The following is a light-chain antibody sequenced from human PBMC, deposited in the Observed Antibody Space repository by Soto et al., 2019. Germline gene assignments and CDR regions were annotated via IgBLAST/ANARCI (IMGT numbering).Light chain of an antibody. Sequence: DIQMTQSPSTLSASVGDRVTITCRSSQSISSWLAWYQQKPGKAPKLLIYDVSCLESGVPSRFSGSGSGSEFTLTISILQPDDFARYYCQQYNSYWTFGQGTKVEIK. V-gene: IGKV1-5*01. CDR2: DVS. CDR3: QQYNSYWT. CDR1: QSISSW. J-gene: IGKJ1*01.